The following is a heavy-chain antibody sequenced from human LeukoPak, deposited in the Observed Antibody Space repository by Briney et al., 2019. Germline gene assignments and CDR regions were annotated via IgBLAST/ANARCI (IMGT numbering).Heavy chain of an antibody. Sequence: ASVKVSCKASGYTFTSYEIIWLRQATGQGLEWMGWMNPNSGNTGYAQKFQGRVTITRNTSISTAYMELSSLRSEDTAVYYCARGVSMIVPGPYYYYMDVWGKGTTVTVSS. D-gene: IGHD3-22*01. J-gene: IGHJ6*03. CDR2: MNPNSGNT. CDR1: GYTFTSYE. V-gene: IGHV1-8*01. CDR3: ARGVSMIVPGPYYYYMDV.